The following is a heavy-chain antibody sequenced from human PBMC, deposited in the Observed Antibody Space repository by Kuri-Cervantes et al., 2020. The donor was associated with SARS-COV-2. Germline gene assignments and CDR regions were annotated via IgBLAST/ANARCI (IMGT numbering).Heavy chain of an antibody. CDR2: IYHSGST. J-gene: IGHJ6*03. Sequence: SETLSLTCTVSGGSISSYYWSWIRQPPGKGLEWIGSIYHSGSTYYNPSLKSRVTISVDTSKNQFSLKLSSVTAADTAVYYCAVYSSSPYYYYMDVWGKGTTVTVSS. CDR1: GGSISSYY. V-gene: IGHV4-59*04. CDR3: AVYSSSPYYYYMDV. D-gene: IGHD6-13*01.